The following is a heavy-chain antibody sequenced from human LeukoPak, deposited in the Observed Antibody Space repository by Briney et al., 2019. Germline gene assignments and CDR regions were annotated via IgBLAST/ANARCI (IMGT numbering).Heavy chain of an antibody. Sequence: SQTLSLTCTVSGDSLSSGDYYWSWIRQPAGKGLEWIGRISSSGSTTYNPSLKSRVTISVDTSKNQFSLKLSSVTAADTAVYFCARGPYSYDSSGAFDIWGQGTMVTVSS. CDR3: ARGPYSYDSSGAFDI. V-gene: IGHV4-61*02. CDR1: GDSLSSGDYY. J-gene: IGHJ3*02. D-gene: IGHD3-22*01. CDR2: ISSSGST.